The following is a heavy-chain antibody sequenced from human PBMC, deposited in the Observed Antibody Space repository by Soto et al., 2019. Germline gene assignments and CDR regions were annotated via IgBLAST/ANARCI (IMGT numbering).Heavy chain of an antibody. J-gene: IGHJ2*01. D-gene: IGHD1-26*01. CDR3: AKNPGGEWEPPSHWYFDL. Sequence: GGSLRLSCAASGFTFSSYAMSWVRQAPGKGLEWVSAISGSGGSTYYADSVKGRFTISRDNSKNTLYLQMNSLRAEDTAVYYCAKNPGGEWEPPSHWYFDLWGRGTLVTVSS. V-gene: IGHV3-23*01. CDR1: GFTFSSYA. CDR2: ISGSGGST.